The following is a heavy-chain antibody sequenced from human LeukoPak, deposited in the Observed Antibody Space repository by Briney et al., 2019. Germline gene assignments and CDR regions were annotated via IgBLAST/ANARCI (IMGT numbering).Heavy chain of an antibody. J-gene: IGHJ4*02. CDR1: GFTVSSNY. CDR3: ARDPPITIFGVVPGDY. V-gene: IGHV3-66*01. Sequence: PGGSLRLSCAASGFTVSSNYMSWVRQAPGKGLEWVSVIYSGGSTYYADSVKGRFNISRDNSKNTLYLQMNSLRAEDTAVYYCARDPPITIFGVVPGDYWGQGTLVTVSS. D-gene: IGHD3-3*01. CDR2: IYSGGST.